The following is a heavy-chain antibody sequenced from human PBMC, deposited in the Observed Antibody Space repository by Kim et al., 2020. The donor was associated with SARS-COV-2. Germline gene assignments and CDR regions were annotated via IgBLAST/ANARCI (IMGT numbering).Heavy chain of an antibody. J-gene: IGHJ6*03. Sequence: SNPSLESRVAISIDTSKNQFSLNLRSVTAADTALYYCARDRGGLKHYMDVWGKGTAVTISS. D-gene: IGHD3-10*01. CDR3: ARDRGGLKHYMDV. V-gene: IGHV4-59*01.